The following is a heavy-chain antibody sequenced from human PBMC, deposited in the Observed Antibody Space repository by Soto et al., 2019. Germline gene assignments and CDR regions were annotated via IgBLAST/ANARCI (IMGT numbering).Heavy chain of an antibody. J-gene: IGHJ5*01. Sequence: QVPLQESGPGLVKPSETLSLTCAVSGCSVNSENYFWSGIRQPPGKGLEWIGYTHYSGSTNYNPSLESRVTISADTPKIQFSLKLSSVTAADTRVYYCAKSVDNSSSKRDWFDSWGQGTLVTVSS. D-gene: IGHD6-6*01. CDR3: AKSVDNSSSKRDWFDS. CDR2: THYSGST. CDR1: GCSVNSENYF. V-gene: IGHV4-61*01.